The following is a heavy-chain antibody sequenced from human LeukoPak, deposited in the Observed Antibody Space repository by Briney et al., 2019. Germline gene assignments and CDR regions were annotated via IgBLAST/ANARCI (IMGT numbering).Heavy chain of an antibody. CDR1: GFTFSDYY. CDR3: ARDRYYYYGMDV. Sequence: GGSLRLSCAASGFTFSDYYMSWIRQAPGKGLEWVSYISSSGSTIYYADSVKGRSTISRDNDKNSLYLQMNSLRAEDTAVYYCARDRYYYYGMDVWGQGTTVTVSS. CDR2: ISSSGSTI. J-gene: IGHJ6*02. V-gene: IGHV3-11*01.